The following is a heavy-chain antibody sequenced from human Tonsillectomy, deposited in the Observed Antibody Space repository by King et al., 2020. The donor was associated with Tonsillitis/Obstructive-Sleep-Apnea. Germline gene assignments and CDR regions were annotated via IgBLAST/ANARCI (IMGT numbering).Heavy chain of an antibody. CDR1: GFNVSSNY. J-gene: IGHJ4*02. CDR2: IYSGGSI. V-gene: IGHV3-53*04. CDR3: ATSPGRWYKYFDY. D-gene: IGHD1-14*01. Sequence: VQLVESGGGLVQPGGSLRLSCAASGFNVSSNYMSWVRQAPGKGLEWVSVIYSGGSIYYADSVKGRFTISRHNSKNTLYLQMNSLRTEDTAMYYCATSPGRWYKYFDYWGQGTLVTVSS.